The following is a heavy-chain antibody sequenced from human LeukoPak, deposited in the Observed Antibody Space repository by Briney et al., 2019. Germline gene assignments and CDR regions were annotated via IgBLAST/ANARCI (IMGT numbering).Heavy chain of an antibody. V-gene: IGHV4-34*01. Sequence: SETLSLTCAVYGGSFSGYYWSWIRQPPGKGLEWIGEINHSGSTNYNPSLKSRVTISVDTSKNQFSLKLSSVTAADTAVYYCATTQAGPRGFNDYWGQGTLVTVSS. CDR1: GGSFSGYY. CDR3: ATTQAGPRGFNDY. CDR2: INHSGST. J-gene: IGHJ4*02. D-gene: IGHD6-19*01.